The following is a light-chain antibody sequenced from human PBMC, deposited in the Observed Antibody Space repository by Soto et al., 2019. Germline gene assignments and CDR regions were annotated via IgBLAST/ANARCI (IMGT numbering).Light chain of an antibody. V-gene: IGKV3-11*01. CDR1: QSVSSY. J-gene: IGKJ2*01. Sequence: EIVLTQSPATLSLSPGERATLSCRASQSVSSYLAWYQQKPCQAPRLLIYGASNRATGIPAGFSGSGSGTDFTLNISSLETEEFAVYYCQQRSNWLYTFGQGTKLELK. CDR2: GAS. CDR3: QQRSNWLYT.